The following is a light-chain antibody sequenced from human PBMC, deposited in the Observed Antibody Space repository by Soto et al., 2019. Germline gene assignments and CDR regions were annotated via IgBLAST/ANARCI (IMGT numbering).Light chain of an antibody. CDR1: SSDVGGYNY. CDR3: SSYVGSNNCL. V-gene: IGLV2-8*01. J-gene: IGLJ2*01. Sequence: QSALTQPPSASGSPGQSVTISCTGTSSDVGGYNYVSWYQQHPGKAPKLMIYEVSKRPSGVPDRFSGSKSGNTASLTVSGLQAEDEADYYCSSYVGSNNCLLGGGTKLTVL. CDR2: EVS.